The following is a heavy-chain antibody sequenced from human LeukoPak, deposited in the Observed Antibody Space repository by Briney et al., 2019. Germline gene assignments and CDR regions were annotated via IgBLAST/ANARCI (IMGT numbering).Heavy chain of an antibody. D-gene: IGHD6-6*01. CDR1: GGSFGGYY. CDR2: INHSGGT. J-gene: IGHJ4*02. Sequence: SETLSLTCAVYGGSFGGYYWSWIRQPPGKGLAWIGQINHSGGTNYNPSLKSRVTISVDTSKNQFSLKLSSVTAADTAVYYCARASAYSSSSGVNYWGQGALVTVSS. CDR3: ARASAYSSSSGVNY. V-gene: IGHV4-34*01.